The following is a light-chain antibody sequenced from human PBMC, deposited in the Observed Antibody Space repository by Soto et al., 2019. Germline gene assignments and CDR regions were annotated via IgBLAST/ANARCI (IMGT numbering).Light chain of an antibody. V-gene: IGLV2-14*01. CDR2: HVS. J-gene: IGLJ1*01. CDR3: RSYTCASTYV. Sequence: QSVLTQPASVSGSPGQSITISCTGTSSDVGGYNYVSWYQQYPGKAPKLMIYHVSNRPSGVSNRCSGSKSGNSASLTISGLQVEDEADYYCRSYTCASTYVFGDGSKDTVL. CDR1: SSDVGGYNY.